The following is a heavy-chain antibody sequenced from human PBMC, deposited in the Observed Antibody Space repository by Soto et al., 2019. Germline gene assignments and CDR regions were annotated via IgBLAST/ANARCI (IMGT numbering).Heavy chain of an antibody. V-gene: IGHV1-46*01. CDR3: ARDLQKQPRYSGSYQAFDY. CDR1: GYTFTSYY. CDR2: INPSGGST. J-gene: IGHJ4*02. D-gene: IGHD1-26*01. Sequence: ASVKVSCKASGYTFTSYYMHWVRQAPGQGLEWMGIINPSGGSTSYAQKFQGRVTITADESTSTAYMELSSLRSEDTAVYYCARDLQKQPRYSGSYQAFDYWGQGTLVTVSS.